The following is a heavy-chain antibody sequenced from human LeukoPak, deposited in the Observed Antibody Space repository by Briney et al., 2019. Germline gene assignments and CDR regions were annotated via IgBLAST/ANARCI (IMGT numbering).Heavy chain of an antibody. Sequence: GGSLRLSCVVSGFSVSNNFMNWVRQAPGKGLEWVSVIYNAGDTYYADSVKGRFTISRDNSRNSLYLQLNNLKAGDTAVYFCARVPSYYHGSESPYFFDCWGQGALVTVST. J-gene: IGHJ4*02. CDR2: IYNAGDT. CDR1: GFSVSNNF. D-gene: IGHD3-10*01. V-gene: IGHV3-53*01. CDR3: ARVPSYYHGSESPYFFDC.